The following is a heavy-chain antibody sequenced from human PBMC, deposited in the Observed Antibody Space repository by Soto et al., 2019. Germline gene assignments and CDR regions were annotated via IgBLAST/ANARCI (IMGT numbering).Heavy chain of an antibody. D-gene: IGHD7-27*01. CDR3: AKDIRLNGDRNYYYGMDV. Sequence: EVQLVESGGVVVQPGGSLRLSCAASGFTFDDYTMHWVRQAPGKGLEWVSLISWDGGSTYYADSVKGRFTISRDNSKNSLYLPMNSLRTEDTALYYCAKDIRLNGDRNYYYGMDVWGQGTTVTVSS. J-gene: IGHJ6*02. V-gene: IGHV3-43*01. CDR2: ISWDGGST. CDR1: GFTFDDYT.